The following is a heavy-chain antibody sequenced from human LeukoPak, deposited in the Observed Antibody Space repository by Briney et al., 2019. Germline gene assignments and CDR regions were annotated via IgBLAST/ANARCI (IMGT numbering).Heavy chain of an antibody. V-gene: IGHV4-4*07. CDR2: IYASGSS. Sequence: KPSETLSLTCIVSGGSISSYYWSCIRQPAGKGLEWIGRIYASGSSNYNPSLKSRVTMSVDTYKNQLSLKLGYVTAADTAVYNCARSPRRDIVGATTFDYWGHGTRVTVSS. D-gene: IGHD1-26*01. J-gene: IGHJ4*01. CDR1: GGSISSYY. CDR3: ARSPRRDIVGATTFDY.